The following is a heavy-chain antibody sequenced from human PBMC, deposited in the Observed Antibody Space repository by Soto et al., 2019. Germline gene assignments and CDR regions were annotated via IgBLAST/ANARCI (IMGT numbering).Heavy chain of an antibody. V-gene: IGHV1-69*12. CDR2: IMPIFRTP. J-gene: IGHJ6*02. CDR1: GGTLRNSA. CDR3: ARDNDRPQLGGNYYYILDV. D-gene: IGHD1-1*01. Sequence: QVQLEQSGAEVKKPGSSVKVSCKASGGTLRNSAISWVRQAPGQGLEWMGGIMPIFRTPDYAQKFQGRVTITADESXTXAXRELSGLRSDDTAVYYCARDNDRPQLGGNYYYILDVWGQGTTVTVSS.